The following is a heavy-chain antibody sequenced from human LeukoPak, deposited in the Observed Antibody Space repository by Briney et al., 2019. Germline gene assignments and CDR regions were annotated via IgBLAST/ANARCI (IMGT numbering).Heavy chain of an antibody. V-gene: IGHV1-2*02. J-gene: IGHJ4*02. Sequence: ASVKVSCKASGYTFTGYYMHWARQAPGQGLEWVGWINPNSGGTNYAQKFQGRVTMTRDTSISTAYMELSRLRSDDTAVYYCARESDYDSSGYQYYFDYWGQGTLVTVSS. CDR3: ARESDYDSSGYQYYFDY. D-gene: IGHD3-22*01. CDR1: GYTFTGYY. CDR2: INPNSGGT.